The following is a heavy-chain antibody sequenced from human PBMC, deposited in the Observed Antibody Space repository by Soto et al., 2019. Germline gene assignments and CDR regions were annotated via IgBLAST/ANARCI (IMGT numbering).Heavy chain of an antibody. J-gene: IGHJ4*02. D-gene: IGHD3-3*01. V-gene: IGHV3-15*01. Sequence: EVQLVESGGGLVKPGGSLRLSCAASGFTFTNAWMTWLRQAPGKGLEWVGRIKSITDGGITDYAAPVKGRFTISRDDLKNTLFLQMNSLKIEDTAMYYCSTDPSYYDYWSGYLHSWGQGTLVTVSS. CDR1: GFTFTNAW. CDR2: IKSITDGGIT. CDR3: STDPSYYDYWSGYLHS.